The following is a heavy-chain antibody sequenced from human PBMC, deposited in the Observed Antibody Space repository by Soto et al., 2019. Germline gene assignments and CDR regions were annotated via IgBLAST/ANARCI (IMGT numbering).Heavy chain of an antibody. CDR1: GYTFTSYG. CDR2: ISAYNGNT. J-gene: IGHJ5*02. CDR3: ARDSAAGLRNWFDP. Sequence: VASVKVSCKASGYTFTSYGISWVRQAPGQGLEWMGWISAYNGNTNYAQKLQGRVTMTTDTSTSTAYMELRSLRSDDTAVYYCARDSAAGLRNWFDPWGQGTLVTVSS. V-gene: IGHV1-18*01. D-gene: IGHD6-13*01.